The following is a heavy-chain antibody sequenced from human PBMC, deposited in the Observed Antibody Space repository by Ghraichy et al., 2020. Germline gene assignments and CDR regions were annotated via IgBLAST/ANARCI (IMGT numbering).Heavy chain of an antibody. D-gene: IGHD5-24*01. Sequence: ASVKVSCKASGYTFTSYDINWVRQATGQGLEWMGWMNPNSGNTGYAQKFQGRVTMTRNTSISTADMELSSLRSEDTAVYYCARRRDGYNFYYYYYMDVWGKGTTVTVSS. CDR3: ARRRDGYNFYYYYYMDV. CDR2: MNPNSGNT. J-gene: IGHJ6*03. V-gene: IGHV1-8*01. CDR1: GYTFTSYD.